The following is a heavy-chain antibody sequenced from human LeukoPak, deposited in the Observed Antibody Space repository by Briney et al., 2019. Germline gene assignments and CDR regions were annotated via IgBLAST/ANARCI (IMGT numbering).Heavy chain of an antibody. D-gene: IGHD6-19*01. CDR3: ARHGGVAAFDY. CDR2: IWPSGST. J-gene: IGHJ4*02. V-gene: IGHV4-30-2*06. CDR1: GGSISSGPYF. Sequence: SQTLSLTCSVSGGSISSGPYFWSWIRQSPGQGLEWIGYIWPSGSTNYNPSLKSRVTISVDTSKNQFSLKLSSVTAADTAVYYCARHGGVAAFDYWGQGTLVTVSS.